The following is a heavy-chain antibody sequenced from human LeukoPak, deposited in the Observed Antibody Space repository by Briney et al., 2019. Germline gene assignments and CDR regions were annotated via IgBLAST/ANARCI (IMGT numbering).Heavy chain of an antibody. CDR2: ISSGSSCT. V-gene: IGHV3-11*05. CDR1: GFNFNDYY. CDR3: ARVSTPYSDTSGYPLGY. D-gene: IGHD3-22*01. J-gene: IGHJ4*02. Sequence: SGGSLRLSCAASGFNFNDYYMSWIRQAPGKGLEWVSYISSGSSCTNYADSVKGRFTISRDNAKNSLYLQMNSLRAEDTAVYYCARVSTPYSDTSGYPLGYWGQGTLVTVSS.